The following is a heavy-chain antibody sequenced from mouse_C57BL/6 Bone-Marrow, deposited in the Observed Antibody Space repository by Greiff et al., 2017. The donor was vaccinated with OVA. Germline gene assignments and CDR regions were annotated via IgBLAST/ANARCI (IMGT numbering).Heavy chain of an antibody. Sequence: QVQLQQSGAELVKPGASVKMSCKASGYTFTSYWITWVKQRPGQGLEWIGDIYPGSGSTNYNEKFKSKATLTVDTSSSTAYMQLSSLTSEDSAVYYCAGDYSNYEGFAYWGQGTLVTVSA. CDR1: GYTFTSYW. CDR3: AGDYSNYEGFAY. V-gene: IGHV1-55*01. J-gene: IGHJ3*01. D-gene: IGHD2-5*01. CDR2: IYPGSGST.